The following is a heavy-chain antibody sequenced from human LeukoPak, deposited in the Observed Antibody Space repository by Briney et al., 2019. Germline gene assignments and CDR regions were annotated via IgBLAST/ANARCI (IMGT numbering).Heavy chain of an antibody. J-gene: IGHJ3*02. V-gene: IGHV1-8*01. CDR2: MSPNSGNT. D-gene: IGHD3-10*01. CDR1: GYTFTSYD. CDR3: ARGRYGSGSYYDAFDI. Sequence: ASVKVSCKASGYTFTSYDINWARQATGQGLEWMGWMSPNSGNTGYAQKFQGRVTMTRNTSISTAYMELSSLRSEDTAVYYCARGRYGSGSYYDAFDIWGQGTMVTVSS.